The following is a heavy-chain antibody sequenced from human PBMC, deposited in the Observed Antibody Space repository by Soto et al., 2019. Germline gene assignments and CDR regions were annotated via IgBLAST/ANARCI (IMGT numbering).Heavy chain of an antibody. Sequence: EVQLLESGGGYVQRGGSLRLSCAASGFTFSSYAMSWVRQAPRKGLEWVSVITDSGFSTFYSDSVKGRFTISRDNSKNTLFLQMNSLRVEDTAVYYCAKELGKAATEPFDPWGQGTLVTVSS. J-gene: IGHJ5*02. CDR2: ITDSGFST. CDR3: AKELGKAATEPFDP. V-gene: IGHV3-23*01. CDR1: GFTFSSYA. D-gene: IGHD6-13*01.